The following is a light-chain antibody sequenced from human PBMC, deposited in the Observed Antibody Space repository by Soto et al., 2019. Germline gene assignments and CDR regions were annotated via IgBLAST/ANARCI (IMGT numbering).Light chain of an antibody. CDR3: QQYNNWPLT. Sequence: EIVLKQSPATLSLSPGETATLSCRASQSVSSYLAWYQQKPGQAPRLLIYDASNRATDMSARFSGSESGTDFTLTISSLEPEDSAVYYCQQYNNWPLTFGQGTRLEIK. CDR1: QSVSSY. CDR2: DAS. J-gene: IGKJ5*01. V-gene: IGKV3-11*01.